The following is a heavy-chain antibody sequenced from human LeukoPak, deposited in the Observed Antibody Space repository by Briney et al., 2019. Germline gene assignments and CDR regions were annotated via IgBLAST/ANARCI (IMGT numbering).Heavy chain of an antibody. V-gene: IGHV4-34*01. CDR1: GGSFSGYY. D-gene: IGHD2-21*02. J-gene: IGHJ4*02. CDR2: INHSGST. CDR3: ASDEHCGGDCQS. Sequence: SETLSLTCAVYGGSFSGYYWSWIRQPPGKGLEWIGEINHSGSTNYNPSLKSRVTISVDTSKNQFSLKLSSVTAADTAVYYCASDEHCGGDCQSWGQGTLVTVSS.